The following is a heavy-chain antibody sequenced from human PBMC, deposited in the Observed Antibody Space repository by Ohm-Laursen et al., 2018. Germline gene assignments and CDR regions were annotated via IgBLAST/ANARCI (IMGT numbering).Heavy chain of an antibody. CDR2: IIPIFGTA. V-gene: IGHV1-69*13. CDR3: ARGKALYPQAFDI. Sequence: GASVKVSCKASGGTFSSYAISWVRQAPGQGLEWMGGIIPIFGTANYAQKFQGRVTITVDESTSTAYMELSSLRSEDTAVYYCARGKALYPQAFDIWGQGTMVTVSS. D-gene: IGHD2-15*01. J-gene: IGHJ3*02. CDR1: GGTFSSYA.